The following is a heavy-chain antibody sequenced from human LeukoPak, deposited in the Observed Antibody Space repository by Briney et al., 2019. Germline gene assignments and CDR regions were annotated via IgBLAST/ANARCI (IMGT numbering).Heavy chain of an antibody. V-gene: IGHV4-4*07. CDR2: IYTSRST. J-gene: IGHJ3*01. CDR1: GGSISSYY. D-gene: IGHD5-24*01. CDR3: GSDLNLRDGSNPDSFDL. Sequence: SETLSLTCTVSGGSISSYYWSWIRQPAGKGLEWIGSIYTSRSTNYNPPLKSRVTISVDKSKNQFPLKRNSVTAAATAMYFSGSDLNLRDGSNPDSFDLWGEGTMVTVSS.